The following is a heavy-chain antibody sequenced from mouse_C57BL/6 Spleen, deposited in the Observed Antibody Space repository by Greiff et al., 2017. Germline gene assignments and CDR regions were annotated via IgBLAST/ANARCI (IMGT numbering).Heavy chain of an antibody. Sequence: EVQRVESGEGLVKPGGSLKLSCAASGFTFSSYAMSWVRQTPEKRLEWVAYISSGGDYIYYADTVKGRFTISRDNARNTLYLQMSSLKSEDTAMCYCTRDRLPYAMDYWGQGTSVTVSS. CDR2: ISSGGDYI. J-gene: IGHJ4*01. CDR1: GFTFSSYA. V-gene: IGHV5-9-1*02. CDR3: TRDRLPYAMDY.